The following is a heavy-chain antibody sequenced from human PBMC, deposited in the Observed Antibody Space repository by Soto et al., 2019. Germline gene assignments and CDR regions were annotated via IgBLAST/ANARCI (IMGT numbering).Heavy chain of an antibody. Sequence: PGESLKISCKGSGYSFTSYWIGWVRQMPGKGLEWMGIICPGDSDTRYSPSFQGQVTISADKSISTAYLQWSSLKASDTAMYYCARSQWFGELTYGMDVWGQGTTVTVSS. CDR1: GYSFTSYW. CDR3: ARSQWFGELTYGMDV. D-gene: IGHD3-10*01. CDR2: ICPGDSDT. J-gene: IGHJ6*02. V-gene: IGHV5-51*01.